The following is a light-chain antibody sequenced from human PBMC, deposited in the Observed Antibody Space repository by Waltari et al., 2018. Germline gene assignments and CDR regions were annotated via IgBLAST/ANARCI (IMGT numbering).Light chain of an antibody. V-gene: IGKV3-15*01. J-gene: IGKJ2*01. CDR2: GAS. CDR3: QQYYNYPYT. Sequence: EIVMTQSPATLSVSPGERATLSCRASQSVSSNLAWYQQKPGQAPRLLIYGASTRATGIPARFSGSGSGTEFTLTISSLQPEDFATYYCQQYYNYPYTFGQGTKLEIK. CDR1: QSVSSN.